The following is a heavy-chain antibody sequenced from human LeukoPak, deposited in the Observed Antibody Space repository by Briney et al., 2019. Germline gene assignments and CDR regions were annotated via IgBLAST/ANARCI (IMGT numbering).Heavy chain of an antibody. V-gene: IGHV4-34*01. J-gene: IGHJ4*02. CDR1: GGSISGYY. D-gene: IGHD3-10*01. Sequence: SETLSLTCTVSGGSISGYYWSWIRQPPGKGLEWIGEINHSGSTNYNPSLKSRVTISVDTSKNQFSLKLSSVTAADTAVYYCARGLVRTYYYGSGSYYFDYWGQGTLVTVSS. CDR3: ARGLVRTYYYGSGSYYFDY. CDR2: INHSGST.